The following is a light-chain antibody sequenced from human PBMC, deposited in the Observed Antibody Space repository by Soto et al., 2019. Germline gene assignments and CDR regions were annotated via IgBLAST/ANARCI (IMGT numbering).Light chain of an antibody. CDR1: SSDVGGYNF. CDR3: SSYGGSNNVL. V-gene: IGLV2-8*01. CDR2: EVN. Sequence: QSALTQPPSASGSPGQSVTISCTGTSSDVGGYNFVSWYQQHPGKAPKLMIYEVNERPSGVPDRFSGSKSGNTAFLTVSGLQAEDEADYYCSSYGGSNNVLFGGGTKLTVL. J-gene: IGLJ2*01.